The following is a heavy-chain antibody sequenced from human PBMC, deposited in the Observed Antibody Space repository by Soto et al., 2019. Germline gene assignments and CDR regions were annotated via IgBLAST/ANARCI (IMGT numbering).Heavy chain of an antibody. V-gene: IGHV3-9*01. CDR2: ISWNSGSI. CDR1: GFTFDDYA. Sequence: GGSLRLSCAASGFTFDDYAMHWVRQAPGKGLEWVSGISWNSGSIGYADSVKGRFTISRDNAKNSLYLQMNSLRAEDTALYYCAKESLWFGEPSYYFDYWGQGTLVTVSS. D-gene: IGHD3-10*01. CDR3: AKESLWFGEPSYYFDY. J-gene: IGHJ4*02.